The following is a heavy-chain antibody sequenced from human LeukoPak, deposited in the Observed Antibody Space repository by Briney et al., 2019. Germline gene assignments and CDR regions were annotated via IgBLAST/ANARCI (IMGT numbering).Heavy chain of an antibody. Sequence: GALRLSCTASGFASSSYWMFWVRQAPGKGLVWVSQINTEGASTTYGDPAKGRFTTSRDNAKNTLYLQMNSLRVEDTAVYYCARGTATTAGIDFWGQGTLVTVSS. CDR2: INTEGAST. CDR1: GFASSSYW. CDR3: ARGTATTAGIDF. D-gene: IGHD1/OR15-1a*01. J-gene: IGHJ4*02. V-gene: IGHV3-74*01.